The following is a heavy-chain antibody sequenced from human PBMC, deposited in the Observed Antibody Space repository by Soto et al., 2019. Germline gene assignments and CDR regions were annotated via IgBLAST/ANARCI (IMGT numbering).Heavy chain of an antibody. CDR2: ISAYNGNT. D-gene: IGHD2-8*01. V-gene: IGHV1-18*01. Sequence: QVQLVQSGAEVKKPGASVKVSCKASGYTFTSYGISWVRQAPGQGLEWMGWISAYNGNTNYAQKLQGRVTMTTDTSTSTAYMELRSLRFDDTAVYYCASGYCTNGVCQTTGDYWGQGTLVTVSS. J-gene: IGHJ4*02. CDR3: ASGYCTNGVCQTTGDY. CDR1: GYTFTSYG.